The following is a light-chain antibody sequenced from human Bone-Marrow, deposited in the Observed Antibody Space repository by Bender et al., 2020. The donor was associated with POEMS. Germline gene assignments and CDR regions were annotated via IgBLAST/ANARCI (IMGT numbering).Light chain of an antibody. CDR1: SSDVGDYNY. J-gene: IGLJ3*02. Sequence: QSALTQPASVSASPGQSITISCTGTSSDVGDYNYVSWYQHLPGKAPKLLIYEFSHPPSGVSNRFSGSKSDNTASLTISGLQAEDGGDYYCSSYGGSNTWVFGGGTKLTVL. V-gene: IGLV2-14*01. CDR2: EFS. CDR3: SSYGGSNTWV.